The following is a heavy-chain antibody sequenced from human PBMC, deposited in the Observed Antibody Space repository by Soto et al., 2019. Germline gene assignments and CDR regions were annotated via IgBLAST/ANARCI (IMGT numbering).Heavy chain of an antibody. D-gene: IGHD2-2*01. CDR3: AREGGYCSSTSCQNAFDI. CDR2: INPNSGGT. V-gene: IGHV1-2*04. Sequence: GASVKVSCKASGYTFTGYYIHWVRQAPGQGLEWMGWINPNSGGTNYAQKFQGWVTMTRDTSISTAYMELSRLRSDDTAVYYCAREGGYCSSTSCQNAFDIWGQGTMVTVSS. J-gene: IGHJ3*02. CDR1: GYTFTGYY.